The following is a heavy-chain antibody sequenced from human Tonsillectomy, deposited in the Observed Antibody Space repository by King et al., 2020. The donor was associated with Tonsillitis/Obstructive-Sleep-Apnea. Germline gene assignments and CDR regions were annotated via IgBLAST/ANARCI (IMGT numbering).Heavy chain of an antibody. Sequence: QIQLVQSGAEVKKPGSSVRVSCKASGGTFNSFSISWVRQAPGQGLEWMGRIIPILDIANYAQKFQGRVTINADKSTTTAYMELSSLRSEDTAVYYCAPPRGGDSPAEYFQRWGQGTLVTVSS. CDR1: GGTFNSFS. J-gene: IGHJ1*01. D-gene: IGHD2-21*02. CDR2: IIPILDIA. V-gene: IGHV1-69*04. CDR3: APPRGGDSPAEYFQR.